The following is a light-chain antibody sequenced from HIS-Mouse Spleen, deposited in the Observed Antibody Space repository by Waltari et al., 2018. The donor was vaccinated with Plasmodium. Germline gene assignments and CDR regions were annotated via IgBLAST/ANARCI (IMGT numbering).Light chain of an antibody. CDR2: DAS. Sequence: EIVLTQSPATLSLSPPERATTSCRASQSVSSYLASYQQKPGQAPRLLIYDASNRATGIPARFSGRGSGTDFTLTISSLEPEDFAVYYCQQRSNWPPTFGQGTRLEIK. V-gene: IGKV3-11*01. CDR1: QSVSSY. J-gene: IGKJ5*01. CDR3: QQRSNWPPT.